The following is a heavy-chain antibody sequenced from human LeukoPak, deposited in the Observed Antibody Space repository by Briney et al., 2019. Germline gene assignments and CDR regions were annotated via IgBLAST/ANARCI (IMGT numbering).Heavy chain of an antibody. Sequence: PGRSLRLSCAASGFIFSSYGMHWVRQAPGKGLEWVAVIWFDGSNKYYADSVKGRFIISRDTSKNTLFLQLDSLRAEDTAVYYCATYNHAWGSYNKFDSWGQGTLVTVSS. CDR3: ATYNHAWGSYNKFDS. CDR1: GFIFSSYG. V-gene: IGHV3-33*01. J-gene: IGHJ4*02. D-gene: IGHD3-10*01. CDR2: IWFDGSNK.